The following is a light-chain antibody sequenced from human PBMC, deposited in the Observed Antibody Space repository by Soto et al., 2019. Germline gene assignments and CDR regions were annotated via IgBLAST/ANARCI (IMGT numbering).Light chain of an antibody. J-gene: IGKJ1*01. CDR2: AAS. CDR3: QQTSRNTRT. Sequence: DIQMTQAPSSLSASVGDRVTITCRASQRVGTWVDGYQQKPGKAPKLLSDAASNLQKGVPSRFSGSGAGTDFTLTSSSLQPEDFATYYCQQTSRNTRTFGQGTKVEI. CDR1: QRVGTW. V-gene: IGKV1-39*01.